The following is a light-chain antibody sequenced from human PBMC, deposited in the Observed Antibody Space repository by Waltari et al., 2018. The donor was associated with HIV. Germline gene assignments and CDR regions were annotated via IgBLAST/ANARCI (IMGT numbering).Light chain of an antibody. CDR3: QQYYSTPLT. V-gene: IGKV4-1*01. CDR1: QSVLYSSNNKSY. CDR2: WAS. Sequence: DIVMTQSPDSLAVSLGERATINCKSSQSVLYSSNNKSYLAWYQQKPGQPPKLLIYWASTRESGVPYRFSGSGSGTDFTLPISSLQSEDVAVYYCQQYYSTPLTFGPGTKVDIK. J-gene: IGKJ3*01.